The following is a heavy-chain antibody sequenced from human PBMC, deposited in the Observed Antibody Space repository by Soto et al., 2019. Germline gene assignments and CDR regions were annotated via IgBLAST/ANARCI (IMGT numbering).Heavy chain of an antibody. J-gene: IGHJ6*03. Sequence: EVQLVESGGGLVQPGGSLRLSCAASGFTVSNNYMSWVRQAPGTGLECVSVIYSGGSTYYADSVKGRFTISRDNSKNTLDLQMISLRVEDTAVYYCARVGGSGSYYSGFYYYYIDVWGKGTTVTVSS. V-gene: IGHV3-66*01. CDR1: GFTVSNNY. CDR3: ARVGGSGSYYSGFYYYYIDV. D-gene: IGHD3-10*01. CDR2: IYSGGST.